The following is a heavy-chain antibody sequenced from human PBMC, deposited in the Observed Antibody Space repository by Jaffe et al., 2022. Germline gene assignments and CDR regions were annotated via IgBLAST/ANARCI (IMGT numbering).Heavy chain of an antibody. D-gene: IGHD2-15*01. CDR1: GGSISSYY. V-gene: IGHV4-59*01. CDR2: IYYSGST. CDR3: ARAGGWLDY. Sequence: QVQLQESGPGLVKPSETLSLTCTVSGGSISSYYWSWIRQPPGKGLEWIGYIYYSGSTNYNPSLKSRVTISVDTSKNQFSLKLSSVTAADTAVYYCARAGGWLDYWGQGTLVTVSS. J-gene: IGHJ4*02.